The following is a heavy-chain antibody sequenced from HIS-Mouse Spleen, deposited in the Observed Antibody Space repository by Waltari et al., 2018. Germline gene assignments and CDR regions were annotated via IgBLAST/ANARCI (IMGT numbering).Heavy chain of an antibody. V-gene: IGHV4-39*07. Sequence: QLQLQESGPGLVKPSETLSLTCPVYGGSISSSIYYWGWIRQPPGKGLEWIGSNYYSGSTYYNPSLKSRVTISVDTSKNQFSLKLSSVTAADTAVYYCAREIPYSSSWYDWYFDLWGRGTLVTVSS. CDR2: NYYSGST. CDR1: GGSISSSIYY. D-gene: IGHD6-13*01. J-gene: IGHJ2*01. CDR3: AREIPYSSSWYDWYFDL.